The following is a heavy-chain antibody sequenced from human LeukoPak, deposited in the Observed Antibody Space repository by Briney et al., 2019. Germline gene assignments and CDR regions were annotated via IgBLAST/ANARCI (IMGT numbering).Heavy chain of an antibody. J-gene: IGHJ4*02. CDR3: ARAGSIDGRFVY. CDR2: MYYSGTT. Sequence: SATVSLTCSGSGRSISTYCWSWPRLPPRKGLEWVGHMYYSGTTTHTPSLKSRVTISVHTSKNQFSLRLSSVTAADTALYFCARAGSIDGRFVYWGEGTLVTVSS. CDR1: GRSISTYC. D-gene: IGHD5-18*01. V-gene: IGHV4-59*13.